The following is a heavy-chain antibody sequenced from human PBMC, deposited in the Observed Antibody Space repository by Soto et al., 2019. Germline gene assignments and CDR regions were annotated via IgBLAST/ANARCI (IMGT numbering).Heavy chain of an antibody. Sequence: GGSLRLSCAASGFTFSSYAMSWVRQAPGKGLEWVSAISGSGGSTYYADSVKGRFTISRDNSKNTLYLQMNSLRAEDTAVYYCAKGRILDIVVVVAASDYYGMDVWGQGTTVTV. J-gene: IGHJ6*02. CDR1: GFTFSSYA. CDR3: AKGRILDIVVVVAASDYYGMDV. D-gene: IGHD2-15*01. CDR2: ISGSGGST. V-gene: IGHV3-23*01.